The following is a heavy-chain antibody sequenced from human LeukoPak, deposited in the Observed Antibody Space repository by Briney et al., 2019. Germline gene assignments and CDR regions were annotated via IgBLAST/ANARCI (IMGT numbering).Heavy chain of an antibody. J-gene: IGHJ3*02. CDR2: IIPIFGTA. CDR3: ARDEGPDAFDI. CDR1: GGTFSSYA. Sequence: GASVKVSCKASGGTFSSYAISWVRQAPGQGLEWMGGIIPIFGTANFTQKFQGRVTITTDESTSTAYMELSSLRSEDTAGYYCARDEGPDAFDIWGQGAMVTVSS. V-gene: IGHV1-69*05.